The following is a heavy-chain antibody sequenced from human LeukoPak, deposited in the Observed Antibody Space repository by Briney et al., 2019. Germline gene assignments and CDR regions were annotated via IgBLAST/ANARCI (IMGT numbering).Heavy chain of an antibody. CDR3: ARGLNSQTSYYYYYMDV. D-gene: IGHD1-7*01. V-gene: IGHV6-1*01. Sequence: PSQTLSLTCAISGDSVSSNSAAWNWIRQSPSRGLEWLGRTYYRSKWYNDYAVSVKSRITINPDTSKNQFSLQLNSVTPEDTAVYYCARGLNSQTSYYYYYMDVWGKGTTVTVSS. J-gene: IGHJ6*03. CDR2: TYYRSKWYN. CDR1: GDSVSSNSAA.